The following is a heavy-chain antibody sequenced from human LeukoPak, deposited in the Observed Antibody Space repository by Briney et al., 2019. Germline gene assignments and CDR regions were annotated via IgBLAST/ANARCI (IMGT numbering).Heavy chain of an antibody. CDR2: ISYDGSNK. D-gene: IGHD4-17*01. CDR3: ARVRDYGQNGDLGY. CDR1: GFTFSSYA. Sequence: GGSLRLSCAASGFTFSSYAMHWVRQAPGKGLEWVAVISYDGSNKYYADSVKGRFTISRDNSKNTLYLQMNSLRAEDTAVYYCARVRDYGQNGDLGYWGQGTLVTVSS. V-gene: IGHV3-30-3*01. J-gene: IGHJ4*02.